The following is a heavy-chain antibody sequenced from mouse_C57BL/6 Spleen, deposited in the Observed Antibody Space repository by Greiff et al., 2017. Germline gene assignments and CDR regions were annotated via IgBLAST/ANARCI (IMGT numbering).Heavy chain of an antibody. CDR2: IYPGSGST. D-gene: IGHD1-1*01. CDR1: GYTFTSYW. Sequence: QVQLQQPGAELVKPGASVKMSCKASGYTFTSYWITWVKQRPGQGLEWIGDIYPGSGSTNYNEKFKSKATLTVDTSSSTAYMQLSSLTSEDSAVYYCARGFITTVVATRGYAMDYWGQGTSLTVSS. J-gene: IGHJ4*01. CDR3: ARGFITTVVATRGYAMDY. V-gene: IGHV1-55*01.